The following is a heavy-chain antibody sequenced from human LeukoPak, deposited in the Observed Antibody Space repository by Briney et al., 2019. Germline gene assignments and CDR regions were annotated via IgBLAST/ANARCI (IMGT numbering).Heavy chain of an antibody. CDR3: TTGPIEGWLRY. CDR2: IKSKTDGGTT. CDR1: GFTFSSYW. D-gene: IGHD5-24*01. V-gene: IGHV3-15*01. Sequence: GGSLRLSCAASGFTFSSYWMSWVRQAPGKGLEWIGRIKSKTDGGTTDYAAPVKGRFTISSDDSKNTLYLQMNSLKTEDTAVYYCTTGPIEGWLRYWGQGTLVTVSS. J-gene: IGHJ4*02.